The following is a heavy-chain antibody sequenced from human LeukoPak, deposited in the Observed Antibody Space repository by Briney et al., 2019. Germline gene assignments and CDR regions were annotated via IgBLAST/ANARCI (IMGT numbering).Heavy chain of an antibody. J-gene: IGHJ4*02. CDR1: GFTFSRSW. Sequence: PGGSLRLSCAPSGFTFSRSWMGWVRHAPGEGLEWVANIKQDATSKYYVDSVMGRFTISRDNAENSVYLQMNSLSAGDTAVYYCARHGDYCFDLWGPGTRVTVSS. CDR2: IKQDATSK. V-gene: IGHV3-7*02. D-gene: IGHD2-21*01. CDR3: ARHGDYCFDL.